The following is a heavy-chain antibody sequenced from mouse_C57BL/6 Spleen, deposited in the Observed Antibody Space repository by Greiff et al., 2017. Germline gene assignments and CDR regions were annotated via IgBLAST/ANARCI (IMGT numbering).Heavy chain of an antibody. CDR3: ARRQGHYGYFDV. V-gene: IGHV1-50*01. CDR1: GYTFTSYW. D-gene: IGHD6-1*01. J-gene: IGHJ1*03. Sequence: QVQLQQPGAELVKPGASVKLSCKASGYTFTSYWMQWVKQRPGQGLEWIGEIDPSDSYTNYNQKFKGKATLTVDTSSSTAYMQLSSLTSEDSAVYYCARRQGHYGYFDVWGTGTTVTVAS. CDR2: IDPSDSYT.